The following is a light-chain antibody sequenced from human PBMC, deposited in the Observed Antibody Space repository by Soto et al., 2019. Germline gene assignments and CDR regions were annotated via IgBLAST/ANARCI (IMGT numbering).Light chain of an antibody. Sequence: QSVLTEPPSASGTPGQWVTLSCSGSSSNIGASSVHWFQQLPGAAPKLLIHTDNNRPSGVPDRFSGSKSGTSASLAITGLQSEDEADYFCAAWDDSLNGFVFGTGTKVTVL. CDR3: AAWDDSLNGFV. J-gene: IGLJ1*01. CDR1: SSNIGASS. V-gene: IGLV1-44*01. CDR2: TDN.